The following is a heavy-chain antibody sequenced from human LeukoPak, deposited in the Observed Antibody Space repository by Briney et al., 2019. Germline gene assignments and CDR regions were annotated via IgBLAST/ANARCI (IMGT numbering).Heavy chain of an antibody. V-gene: IGHV4-39*07. CDR1: GGSISSSSYY. J-gene: IGHJ4*02. CDR3: ARDHYYDSSGYYYTPFDY. CDR2: IYYSGST. Sequence: SETLSLTCTVSGGSISSSSYYWGWIRQPPGKGLEWIGSIYYSGSTYYNPSLKSRVTISVDTSKNQFSLKLSSVTAADTAVYYCARDHYYDSSGYYYTPFDYWGQGTLVTVSS. D-gene: IGHD3-22*01.